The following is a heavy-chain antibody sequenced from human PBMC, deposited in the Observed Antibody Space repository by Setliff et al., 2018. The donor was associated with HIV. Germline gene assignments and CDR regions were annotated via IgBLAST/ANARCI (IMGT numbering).Heavy chain of an antibody. V-gene: IGHV1-2*04. CDR3: ARSGGPTFDP. J-gene: IGHJ5*02. CDR2: INPKSDGT. D-gene: IGHD3-16*01. Sequence: GASVKVSCKASGYSFTDYYIHWVRQAPGQGLEWMGWINPKSDGTNYAQKFQGWITMTRDTSISTAYMELSRLRSDDTAVYYCARSGGPTFDPWGQGTLVTVSS. CDR1: GYSFTDYY.